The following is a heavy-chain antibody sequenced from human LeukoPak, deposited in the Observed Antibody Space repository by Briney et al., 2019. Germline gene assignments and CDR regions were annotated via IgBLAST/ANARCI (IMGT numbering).Heavy chain of an antibody. CDR3: ARDSVHYYDSSGYSYYFDY. V-gene: IGHV4-4*07. J-gene: IGHJ4*02. CDR1: GGSFSSYY. CDR2: IYTSGST. Sequence: SETLSLTCTVSGGSFSSYYWSWIRQPAGKGLEWIGRIYTSGSTNYNPSLKSRVTISVDKSKNQFSLKLSSVTAADTAVYYCARDSVHYYDSSGYSYYFDYWGQGTLVTVSS. D-gene: IGHD3-22*01.